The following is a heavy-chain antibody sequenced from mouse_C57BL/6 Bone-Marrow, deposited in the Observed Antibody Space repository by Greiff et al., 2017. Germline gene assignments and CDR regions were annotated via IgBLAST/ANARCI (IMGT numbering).Heavy chain of an antibody. CDR2: ISSGSSSI. J-gene: IGHJ4*01. Sequence: EVQVVESGGGLVKPGGSLKLSCAASGFTFSDYGMHWVRQAPEKGLEWVAYISSGSSSIYYADTVKGRFTISRDNAKNTLFLQMNSLRSEDTAMEYCARGENYGSSPLYAMDYWGQGTSVTVSS. V-gene: IGHV5-17*01. CDR3: ARGENYGSSPLYAMDY. D-gene: IGHD1-1*01. CDR1: GFTFSDYG.